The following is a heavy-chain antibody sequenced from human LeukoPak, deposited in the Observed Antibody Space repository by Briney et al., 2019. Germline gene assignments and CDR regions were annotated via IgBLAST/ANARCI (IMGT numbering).Heavy chain of an antibody. V-gene: IGHV4-39*01. CDR3: ARQAGKPYYFDY. Sequence: SETLSLTCTVSGGSISSSSYYWGWIRQPPGKGLEWIGSIYYSGSTYYNPSLKSRVTISVDTSKNQFSLKLSSVTAADTAVYYCARQAGKPYYFDYWGQGTLVTVSS. D-gene: IGHD6-13*01. CDR2: IYYSGST. J-gene: IGHJ4*02. CDR1: GGSISSSSYY.